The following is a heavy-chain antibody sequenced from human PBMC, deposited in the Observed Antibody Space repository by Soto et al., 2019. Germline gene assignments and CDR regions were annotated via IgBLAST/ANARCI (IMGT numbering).Heavy chain of an antibody. CDR3: ARSGSPYGSGGNFDY. CDR2: IYYSGST. Sequence: QLQLQESGPGLVKPSETLSLTCTVSGGSISSSSYYWGWIRQPPGKGLEWIGSIYYSGSTYYNPSLKSRVTVSVDTSKNQFSLQLGSVTAADTAVYYCARSGSPYGSGGNFDYWGQGTLVTVSS. CDR1: GGSISSSSYY. V-gene: IGHV4-39*01. J-gene: IGHJ4*02. D-gene: IGHD3-10*01.